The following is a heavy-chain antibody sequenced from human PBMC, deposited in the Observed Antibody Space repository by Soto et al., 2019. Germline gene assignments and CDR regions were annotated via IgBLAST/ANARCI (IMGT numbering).Heavy chain of an antibody. V-gene: IGHV1-69*01. D-gene: IGHD2-2*01. CDR3: ARSQGSSTSLEIYYYYYYGMDV. J-gene: IGHJ6*02. Sequence: QVQLVQSGDEVKKPGSSVNVSCKASGGTFSSYAISWVRQAPGQGLEWMGGIIPISGTANYAQKFQGRVTITADESTSTAYMELSSLRSEDTAVYYCARSQGSSTSLEIYYYYYYGMDVWGQGTTVTVSS. CDR2: IIPISGTA. CDR1: GGTFSSYA.